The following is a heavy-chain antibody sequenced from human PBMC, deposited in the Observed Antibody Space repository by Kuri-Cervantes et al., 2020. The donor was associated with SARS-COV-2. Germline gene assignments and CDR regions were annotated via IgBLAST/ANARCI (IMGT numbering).Heavy chain of an antibody. CDR1: GFTFDDYT. V-gene: IGHV3-43*01. Sequence: GESLKISCAASGFTFDDYTMHWVRQAPGKGLEWVSLISWDGGNTYYADSVKGRFTISRDNAKDSLYLQMNSLRGEDTAVYYCARDEQWFVPFDYWGQGSLVTVSS. J-gene: IGHJ4*02. CDR3: ARDEQWFVPFDY. D-gene: IGHD3-10*01. CDR2: ISWDGGNT.